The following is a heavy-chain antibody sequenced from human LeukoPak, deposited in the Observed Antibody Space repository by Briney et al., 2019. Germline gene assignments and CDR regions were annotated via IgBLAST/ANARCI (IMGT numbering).Heavy chain of an antibody. Sequence: SETLSLTCTVSGVSISSGGYYWSWIRQHPGKGLEWIGYIYYSGSTYYNPSLKSRLTISLDTSSNQFSLKLNSVAAADTAVYYCARGPVRDYSNYWGQGTLVTVSS. V-gene: IGHV4-31*03. CDR1: GVSISSGGYY. CDR2: IYYSGST. CDR3: ARGPVRDYSNY. D-gene: IGHD4-11*01. J-gene: IGHJ4*02.